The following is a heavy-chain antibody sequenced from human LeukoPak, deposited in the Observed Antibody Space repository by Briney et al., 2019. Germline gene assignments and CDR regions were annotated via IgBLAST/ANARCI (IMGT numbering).Heavy chain of an antibody. Sequence: SVKISCKASGYTFTTYNMHWVGQAPGQGLECMGIIKPSDGSTTYAQNFQGRVTMTRDTSTTTVYMELSSLTSDDTAVYYCARGGVGPAAGPLHFDHWGQGPLVTVSS. CDR3: ARGGVGPAAGPLHFDH. CDR2: IKPSDGST. CDR1: GYTFTTYN. J-gene: IGHJ4*02. D-gene: IGHD6-13*01. V-gene: IGHV1-46*01.